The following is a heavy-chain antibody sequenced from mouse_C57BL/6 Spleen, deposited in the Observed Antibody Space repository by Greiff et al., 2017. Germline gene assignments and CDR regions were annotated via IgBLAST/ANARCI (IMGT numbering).Heavy chain of an antibody. J-gene: IGHJ4*01. V-gene: IGHV1-26*01. CDR2: INPNNGGT. CDR1: GYTFTDYY. Sequence: VQLQQSGPELVKPGASVKISCKASGYTFTDYYMNWVKQSHGKSLEWIGDINPNNGGTSYNQKFKGKATLTVDKSSSTAYMELRSLTSEDSAVYYCARLGPQLDYWGQGTSVTVSS. CDR3: ARLGPQLDY.